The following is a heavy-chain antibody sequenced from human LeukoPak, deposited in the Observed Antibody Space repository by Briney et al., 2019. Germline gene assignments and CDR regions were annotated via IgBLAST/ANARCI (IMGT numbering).Heavy chain of an antibody. Sequence: ASVKVSCKASGYTFTGYYMHWVRQAPGQGLEWMGWITPNSGGTNYAQKFQGRVTMTRDTAISTAYMELSRLRSDDTAVYYCASGPKAGFLEWLYFDYWGQGTLVTVSS. CDR1: GYTFTGYY. J-gene: IGHJ4*02. CDR3: ASGPKAGFLEWLYFDY. V-gene: IGHV1-2*02. CDR2: ITPNSGGT. D-gene: IGHD3-3*01.